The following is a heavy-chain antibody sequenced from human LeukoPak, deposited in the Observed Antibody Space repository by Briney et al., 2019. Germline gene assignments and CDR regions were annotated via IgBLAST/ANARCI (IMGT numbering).Heavy chain of an antibody. CDR1: GYTFTTYD. V-gene: IGHV1-8*02. CDR2: MNPNSGNT. CDR3: ARVRGHSVDRGYYYYYMDV. D-gene: IGHD5-12*01. J-gene: IGHJ6*03. Sequence: GASVKVSCKASGYTFTTYDITWVRQATGQGLEWMGWMNPNSGNTGYAQKFQGRVTMTRNTSISTAYMELSSLRSEDTAVYYCARVRGHSVDRGYYYYYMDVWGKGTTVTISS.